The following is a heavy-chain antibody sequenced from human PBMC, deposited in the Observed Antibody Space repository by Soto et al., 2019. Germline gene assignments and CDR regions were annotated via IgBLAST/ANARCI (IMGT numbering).Heavy chain of an antibody. CDR3: ARPDYYDSSGYDY. V-gene: IGHV3-7*01. Sequence: PGGSLRLSCAASGFTFSSYWMSWVRQAPGKGLEWVANIKQDGSEKYYVDSVKGRFTISRDNAKNSLYLQMNSLRAEDTAVYYCARPDYYDSSGYDYWGQGTLVTVSS. CDR1: GFTFSSYW. D-gene: IGHD3-22*01. CDR2: IKQDGSEK. J-gene: IGHJ4*02.